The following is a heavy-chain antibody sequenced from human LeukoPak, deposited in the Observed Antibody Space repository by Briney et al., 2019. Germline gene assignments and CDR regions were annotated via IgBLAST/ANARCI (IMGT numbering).Heavy chain of an antibody. V-gene: IGHV4-59*12. Sequence: SETLSLTCTISGGSISSYYWSWIRQPPGKGLEWIGYIYYSGSTYYNPSLKSRVTISVDTSKNQFSLKLSSVTAADTAVYYCARGDGYNPRHRGHFDYWGQGTLITVSS. J-gene: IGHJ4*02. CDR3: ARGDGYNPRHRGHFDY. CDR1: GGSISSYY. CDR2: IYYSGST. D-gene: IGHD5-24*01.